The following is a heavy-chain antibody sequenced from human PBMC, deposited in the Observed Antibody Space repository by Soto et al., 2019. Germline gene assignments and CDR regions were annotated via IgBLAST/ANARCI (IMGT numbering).Heavy chain of an antibody. V-gene: IGHV4-30-4*01. CDR3: ARVQRDAAMAHFDY. CDR2: VYHRGLS. Sequence: PSETLSLTCTVSGASLSSDEYYWSWIRQSPGKGLEYIAYVYHRGLSDYNPSLQSRVSVSVDTSKNQFSLDLTSVTAGDTSIYYCARVQRDAAMAHFDYWGQGALVTVST. D-gene: IGHD5-18*01. CDR1: GASLSSDEYY. J-gene: IGHJ4*02.